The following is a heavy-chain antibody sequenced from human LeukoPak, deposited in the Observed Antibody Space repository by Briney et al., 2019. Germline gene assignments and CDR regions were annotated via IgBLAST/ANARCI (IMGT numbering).Heavy chain of an antibody. Sequence: AISGSGGSTYYADSVKGRFTISRDNSKNTLYLQMNSLRAEDTAVYYCAKRTSNWNYFDYWGQGTLVAVSS. V-gene: IGHV3-23*01. CDR3: AKRTSNWNYFDY. J-gene: IGHJ4*02. D-gene: IGHD1-20*01. CDR2: ISGSGGST.